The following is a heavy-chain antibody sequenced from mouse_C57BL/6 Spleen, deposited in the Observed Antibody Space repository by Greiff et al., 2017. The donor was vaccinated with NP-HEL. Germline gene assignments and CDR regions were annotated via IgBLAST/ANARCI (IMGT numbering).Heavy chain of an antibody. J-gene: IGHJ3*01. D-gene: IGHD2-10*01. V-gene: IGHV1-72*01. Sequence: QVQLKQPGAELVKPGASVKLSCKASGYTFTSYWMHWVKQRPGRGLEWIGRIDPNSGGTKYNEKFKSKATLTVDKPSSTAYMQLSSLTSEDSAVYYCARGPSYGNYGTWFAYWGQGTLVTVSA. CDR1: GYTFTSYW. CDR3: ARGPSYGNYGTWFAY. CDR2: IDPNSGGT.